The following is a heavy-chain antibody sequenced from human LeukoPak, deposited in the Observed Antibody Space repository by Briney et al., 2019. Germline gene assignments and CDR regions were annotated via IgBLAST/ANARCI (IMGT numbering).Heavy chain of an antibody. CDR3: AKVPLVVAATPAGFDY. Sequence: GGSLRLSCAASGFTFSSYWMHWVRQAPGKGLVWVSRINSDGSSTSYADSVKGRFTISRDNAKNTLYLQMNSLRAEDTAVYYCAKVPLVVAATPAGFDYWGQGTLVTVSS. J-gene: IGHJ4*02. V-gene: IGHV3-74*01. CDR1: GFTFSSYW. CDR2: INSDGSST. D-gene: IGHD2-15*01.